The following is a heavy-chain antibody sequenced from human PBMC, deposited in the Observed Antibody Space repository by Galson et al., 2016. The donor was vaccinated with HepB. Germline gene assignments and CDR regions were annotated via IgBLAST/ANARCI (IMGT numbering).Heavy chain of an antibody. J-gene: IGHJ5*02. CDR1: GFTFSSYG. Sequence: SLRLSCAVSGFTFSSYGMHWVRQAPGKGLEWVAVISDDGSSKYYVPSVKGRFSISRDNSKDMLYLQMDSLRPEDTAVYSCAKSRHATPIDFILNRWGQGTLFTVSS. V-gene: IGHV3-30*18. CDR2: ISDDGSSK. D-gene: IGHD2-21*02. CDR3: AKSRHATPIDFILNR.